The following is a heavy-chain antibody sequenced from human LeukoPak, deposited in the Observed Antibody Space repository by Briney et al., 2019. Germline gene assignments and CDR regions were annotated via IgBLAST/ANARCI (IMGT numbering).Heavy chain of an antibody. D-gene: IGHD3/OR15-3a*01. CDR2: ISGDGGHI. J-gene: IGHJ5*02. CDR3: ARDPDWLPWFDP. CDR1: EFTFDDSV. V-gene: IGHV3-43*02. Sequence: GGSLRLSCPASEFTFDDSVMHWVRQPPWKGLEWVSLISGDGGHIYYGDSVKGRFTISRDNSKHSLYLQMHRLRDEATAVYSCARDPDWLPWFDPWGQGTLVTVSS.